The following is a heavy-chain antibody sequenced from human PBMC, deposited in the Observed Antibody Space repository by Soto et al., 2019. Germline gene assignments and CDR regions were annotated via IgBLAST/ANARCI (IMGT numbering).Heavy chain of an antibody. J-gene: IGHJ4*02. Sequence: QVHLVQSGAEVRKSGASVRVSCKASGYTFPSYRXXXXRQAPGQGLEWMGVIDPSNSKTIYAQNFQGRVTMTRDTSTSTAYLELSSLRSEDTALYYCARELGQWGQGTLVTVSS. V-gene: IGHV1-46*01. CDR1: GYTFPSYR. CDR3: ARELGQ. CDR2: IDPSNSKT.